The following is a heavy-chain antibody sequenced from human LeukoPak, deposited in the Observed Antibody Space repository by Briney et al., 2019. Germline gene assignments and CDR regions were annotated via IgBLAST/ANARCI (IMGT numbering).Heavy chain of an antibody. D-gene: IGHD3-22*01. CDR1: GGSISSSSYY. J-gene: IGHJ2*01. V-gene: IGHV4-39*01. CDR3: ARGVTMIVVAIHDWYFDL. CDR2: IYYTRST. Sequence: SETLSLTCTVSGGSISSSSYYWGWIRQPPGKGLEWIGSIYYTRSTYYNPSLKSRVTISVDTSKNQFSLKLTSVTAADTAVYYCARGVTMIVVAIHDWYFDLWGRGTLVTVSS.